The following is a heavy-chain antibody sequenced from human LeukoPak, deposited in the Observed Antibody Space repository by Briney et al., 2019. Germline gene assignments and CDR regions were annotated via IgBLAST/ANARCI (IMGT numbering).Heavy chain of an antibody. CDR2: ISGSGGST. V-gene: IGHV3-23*01. CDR1: GFAFSSYA. Sequence: GGSLRLSCAASGFAFSSYAMSWVRQAPGKGLEWVSVISGSGGSTYYADSVKGRFTISRDNSKNTLYLQMNSLRAEDTAVYYCAGVVAARGGFDYWGQGTLVTVSS. CDR3: AGVVAARGGFDY. D-gene: IGHD2-15*01. J-gene: IGHJ4*02.